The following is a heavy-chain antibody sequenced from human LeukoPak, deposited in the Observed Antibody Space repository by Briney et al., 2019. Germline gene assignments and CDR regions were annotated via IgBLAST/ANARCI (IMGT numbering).Heavy chain of an antibody. D-gene: IGHD6-19*01. V-gene: IGHV3-21*01. CDR2: ISSSSSYI. Sequence: PGGSLRLSCAASGFTLSSYSMNWVRQAPGKGLEWVSSISSSSSYIYYADSVKGRFTISRDNAKNSLYLQMNSLRAEDTAVYYCARDLEGQWLVEGGYFDYWGQGTLVTVSS. CDR1: GFTLSSYS. CDR3: ARDLEGQWLVEGGYFDY. J-gene: IGHJ4*02.